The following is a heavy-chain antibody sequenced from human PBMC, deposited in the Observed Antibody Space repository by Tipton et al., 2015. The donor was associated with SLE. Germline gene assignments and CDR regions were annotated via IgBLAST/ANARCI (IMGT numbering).Heavy chain of an antibody. CDR2: IYHGGIT. Sequence: TLSLTCAVSGYSISSGYYWGWIRQPPGKGLEWIGNIYHGGITYYNPSLKSRVTISLDTSKNQFSLKLSSATAADTAVYYCARDPRLNWDYGTYFDYWGQGTLVTVSS. V-gene: IGHV4-38-2*02. CDR3: ARDPRLNWDYGTYFDY. D-gene: IGHD3-16*01. CDR1: GYSISSGYY. J-gene: IGHJ4*02.